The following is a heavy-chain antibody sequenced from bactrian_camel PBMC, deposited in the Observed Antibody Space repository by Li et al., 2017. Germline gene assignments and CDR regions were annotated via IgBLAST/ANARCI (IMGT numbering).Heavy chain of an antibody. J-gene: IGHJ4*01. CDR3: AAGPLYDCLSGSWSSGLLY. Sequence: HVQLVESGGGSVQAGGSVRLSCVAHRFTAIFNCMAWFRQAPGKEREEVATFYPGNGSTYYADSVKGRFTTSQDNAKNMVSLQMNSLKPEDTAMYYCAAGPLYDCLSGSWSSGLLYWGQGTQVTVS. CDR2: FYPGNGST. D-gene: IGHD3*01. V-gene: IGHV3S1*01. CDR1: RFTAIFNC.